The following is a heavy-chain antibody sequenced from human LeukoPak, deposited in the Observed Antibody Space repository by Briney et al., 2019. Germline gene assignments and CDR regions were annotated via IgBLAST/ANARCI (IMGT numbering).Heavy chain of an antibody. V-gene: IGHV4-59*01. CDR2: IYYRGST. D-gene: IGHD5-18*01. J-gene: IGHJ4*02. Sequence: PSETLSLTCTVSGDSISSYYWTWVRQPPGKGLEWIGCIYYRGSTNYNPSLKSRVTISVDTSKKQFSLKLTSVTTADTAVHYCVRDSGRYSYAFDYWGQGALVTVSS. CDR3: VRDSGRYSYAFDY. CDR1: GDSISSYY.